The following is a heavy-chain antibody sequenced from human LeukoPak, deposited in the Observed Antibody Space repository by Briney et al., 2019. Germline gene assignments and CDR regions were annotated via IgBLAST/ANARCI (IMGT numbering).Heavy chain of an antibody. Sequence: ASQTLSLTCAISGDSVSSNSVAWHWIRQSPSRGLEWLGRTYYRSKLYNDYAVSVKGRITINPDTSKNQFSLQLNSVTPEDTAVYYCARDHCSGGSCHWRFDYWGQGTLVTVSS. D-gene: IGHD2-15*01. CDR1: GDSVSSNSVA. V-gene: IGHV6-1*01. CDR2: TYYRSKLYN. J-gene: IGHJ4*02. CDR3: ARDHCSGGSCHWRFDY.